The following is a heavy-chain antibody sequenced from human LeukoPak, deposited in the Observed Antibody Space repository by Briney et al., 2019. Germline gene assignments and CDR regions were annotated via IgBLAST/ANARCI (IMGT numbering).Heavy chain of an antibody. CDR2: INSDGSST. CDR3: ASRWELLH. J-gene: IGHJ4*02. V-gene: IGHV3-74*01. Sequence: GSLRLSCAASGFTFSSYWMHWVRQAPGKGLVWVSRINSDGSSTDYVDSVKGRFTISRGSARNTVYLQMNSLRAEDTAVYYCASRWELLHWGQGTLVTVSS. D-gene: IGHD1-26*01. CDR1: GFTFSSYW.